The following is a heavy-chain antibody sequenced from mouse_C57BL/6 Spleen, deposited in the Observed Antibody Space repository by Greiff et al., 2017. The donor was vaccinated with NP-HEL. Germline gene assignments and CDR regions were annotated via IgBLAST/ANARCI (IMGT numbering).Heavy chain of an antibody. CDR3: ARGSPYGNPAWFAY. CDR1: GYTFTDYN. Sequence: EVQLQQSGPELVKPGASVKIPCKASGYTFTDYNMDWVKQSHGKSLEWIGDINPNNGGTIYNQKFKGKATLTVDKSSSAAYMELRSLTSEDTAVYYCARGSPYGNPAWFAYWGQGTLVTVSA. CDR2: INPNNGGT. J-gene: IGHJ3*01. D-gene: IGHD2-1*01. V-gene: IGHV1-18*01.